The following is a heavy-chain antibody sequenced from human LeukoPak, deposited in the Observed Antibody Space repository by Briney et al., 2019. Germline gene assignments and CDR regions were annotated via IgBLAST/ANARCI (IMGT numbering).Heavy chain of an antibody. J-gene: IGHJ4*02. CDR1: GFTVSTNY. CDR3: ARWHTSGNNYYYDY. D-gene: IGHD3-22*01. Sequence: GGSLRLSCAASGFTVSTNYMSWVRQAPEKGLEWVSIIYDSGITYYADSVKGRFTISRDNSKNTLYLQMNSLRAEDTAVYYGARWHTSGNNYYYDYWGQGTLVTVSS. CDR2: IYDSGIT. V-gene: IGHV3-53*01.